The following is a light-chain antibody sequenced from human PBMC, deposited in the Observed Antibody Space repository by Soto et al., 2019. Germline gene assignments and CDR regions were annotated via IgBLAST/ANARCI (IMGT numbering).Light chain of an antibody. Sequence: QSALTQPPSTSGSPGQSVAISCTGTSSDVGGYNFVSLYQQHPGKGPKLMIYEVSKRPSGVPDRFSGSKSGNTASLTVSGLQAEDEADYYCSSYAGSNTYVFGTGTKV. V-gene: IGLV2-8*01. CDR3: SSYAGSNTYV. CDR1: SSDVGGYNF. CDR2: EVS. J-gene: IGLJ1*01.